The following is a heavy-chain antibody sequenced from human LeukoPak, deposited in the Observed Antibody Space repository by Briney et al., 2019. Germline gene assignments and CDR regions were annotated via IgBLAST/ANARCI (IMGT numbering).Heavy chain of an antibody. CDR2: IIGIGGST. CDR3: AKGPEQWLVTFLDY. CDR1: GFTFSSNA. J-gene: IGHJ4*02. V-gene: IGHV3-23*01. D-gene: IGHD6-19*01. Sequence: RGCLRLSCAASGFTFSSNAMSWVRQAPGKGLEWVSAIIGIGGSTYYADSVKGRFTISRDNSKNNLYLQMNSLKAEATAVYYCAKGPEQWLVTFLDYWGQGTLVTVSS.